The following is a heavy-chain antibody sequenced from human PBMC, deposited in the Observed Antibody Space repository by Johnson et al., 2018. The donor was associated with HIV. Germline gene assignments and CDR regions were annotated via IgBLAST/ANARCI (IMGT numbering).Heavy chain of an antibody. V-gene: IGHV3-64*01. Sequence: EVQLVESGGGLVQPGGSLRLSCAVSGFIFSSYAMHWVRQAPGKGLEYISTISSNGGSTYYANSVKGRFTISRDNSKNTLYLQMGSLRAEDMAVYYCARGGLEMATITDAFDIWGQETMVTVSS. D-gene: IGHD5-24*01. CDR2: ISSNGGST. J-gene: IGHJ3*02. CDR3: ARGGLEMATITDAFDI. CDR1: GFIFSSYA.